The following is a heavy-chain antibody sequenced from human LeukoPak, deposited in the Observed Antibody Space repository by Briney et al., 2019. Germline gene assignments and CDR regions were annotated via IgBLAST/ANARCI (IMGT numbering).Heavy chain of an antibody. V-gene: IGHV1-3*03. D-gene: IGHD4-17*01. Sequence: ASVKVSCKASGYTFSNYAMHWVRQAPGQRPEWMGWINAGNGDTKYSPEFQDRVTITRDTSASTAYMDLSSLRSEDMAVYYCVRALPITVTTITAAFDLWGQGTMVTVSS. J-gene: IGHJ3*01. CDR1: GYTFSNYA. CDR3: VRALPITVTTITAAFDL. CDR2: INAGNGDT.